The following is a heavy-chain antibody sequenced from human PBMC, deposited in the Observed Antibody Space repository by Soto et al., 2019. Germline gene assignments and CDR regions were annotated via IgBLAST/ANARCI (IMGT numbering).Heavy chain of an antibody. CDR3: ASRITIFGVVIPAVSYYFDL. CDR2: FIPIFGTA. J-gene: IGHJ2*01. Sequence: QVQLVQSGAEVKKPGSSVKVSCKASGGTFSSYAISWVRQAPGQGLEWMGGFIPIFGTANYAQKFQGRVTITADESTSTAYMELSSLRSEDTAVYYCASRITIFGVVIPAVSYYFDLWGRGTLVTVSS. CDR1: GGTFSSYA. D-gene: IGHD3-3*01. V-gene: IGHV1-69*01.